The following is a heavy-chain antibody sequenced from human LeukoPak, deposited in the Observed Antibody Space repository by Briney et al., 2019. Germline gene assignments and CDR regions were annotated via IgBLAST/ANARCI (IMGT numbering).Heavy chain of an antibody. J-gene: IGHJ3*02. CDR3: ARAYGNDYGDYLMAFDI. D-gene: IGHD4-17*01. CDR2: INHSGST. CDR1: GGSFSGYY. Sequence: KTSETLSLTCAVYGGSFSGYYWSWIRQPPGKGLEWIGEINHSGSTNYNPSLKSRVTISVDTSKNQFSLKLSSVTAADTAVYYCARAYGNDYGDYLMAFDIWGQGTVVTVSS. V-gene: IGHV4-34*01.